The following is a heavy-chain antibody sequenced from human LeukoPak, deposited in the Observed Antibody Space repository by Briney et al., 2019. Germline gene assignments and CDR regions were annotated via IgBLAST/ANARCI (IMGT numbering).Heavy chain of an antibody. CDR2: ISWNSGSI. D-gene: IGHD6-13*01. CDR3: AKAIAAASHLGSAVDY. Sequence: GGSLRLSCAASGFTFDDYAMHWVRQAPGKGLEWVSGISWNSGSIGYADSVKGRFTISRDNAKNSLYLQMNSLRAEDTALYYCAKAIAAASHLGSAVDYWGQGTLVTVSS. V-gene: IGHV3-9*01. J-gene: IGHJ4*02. CDR1: GFTFDDYA.